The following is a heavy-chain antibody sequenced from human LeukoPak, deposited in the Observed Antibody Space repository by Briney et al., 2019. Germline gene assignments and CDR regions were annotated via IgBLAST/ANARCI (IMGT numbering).Heavy chain of an antibody. D-gene: IGHD3-22*01. Sequence: GGSLRLSCAASGFTFSGSAMHWVRQASGKGLEWVGRIRSKANSYATAYAASVKGRFTISRDDSKNTAYLQMNSLKTEDTAVYYCTSPNVDSSGYYSDYWGQGTLVTVSS. J-gene: IGHJ4*02. CDR2: IRSKANSYAT. CDR1: GFTFSGSA. V-gene: IGHV3-73*01. CDR3: TSPNVDSSGYYSDY.